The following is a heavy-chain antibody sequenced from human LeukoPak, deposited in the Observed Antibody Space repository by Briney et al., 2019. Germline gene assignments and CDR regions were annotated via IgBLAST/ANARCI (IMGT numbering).Heavy chain of an antibody. D-gene: IGHD4-4*01. CDR3: ARGTVTTGPYYFDY. J-gene: IGHJ4*02. CDR2: INHSGST. V-gene: IGHV4-34*01. Sequence: SETLSLTCAVYGGSFSGYYWSWIRQPPGKGLEWIGEINHSGSTNYNSSLKSRVTISVGTSKNQFSLKLSSVTAADTAVYYCARGTVTTGPYYFDYWGQGTLVTVSS. CDR1: GGSFSGYY.